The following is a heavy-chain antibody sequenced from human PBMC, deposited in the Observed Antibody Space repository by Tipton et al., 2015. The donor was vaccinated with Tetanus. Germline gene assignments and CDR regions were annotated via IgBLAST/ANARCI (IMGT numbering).Heavy chain of an antibody. CDR1: GYTLTSYH. CDR2: INPIGGST. Sequence: QLVQSGAEVKKPGDSVKVSCKASGYTLTSYHMHWVRQAPGQGLEWMGIINPIGGSTSYAQKFQGRVTITADKSTSTAYMELSSLRSEDTAVYYCAREIRIQLWLTPIYYFDYWGQGTLVTVSS. V-gene: IGHV1-46*01. D-gene: IGHD5-18*01. CDR3: AREIRIQLWLTPIYYFDY. J-gene: IGHJ4*02.